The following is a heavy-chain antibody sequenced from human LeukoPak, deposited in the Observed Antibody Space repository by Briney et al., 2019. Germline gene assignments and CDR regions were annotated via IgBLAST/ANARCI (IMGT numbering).Heavy chain of an antibody. CDR1: GFTFSSYS. CDR3: ARLGRHDILTGYPDY. V-gene: IGHV3-21*01. D-gene: IGHD3-9*01. CDR2: ISSSSSYI. Sequence: GGSLRLSCAASGFTFSSYSMNWVRQAPGKGLEWVSSISSSSSYIYYADSVKGRFTISRDNAKNSLYLQMNSLRAEDTAVYYCARLGRHDILTGYPDYWGQGTLVTVSS. J-gene: IGHJ4*02.